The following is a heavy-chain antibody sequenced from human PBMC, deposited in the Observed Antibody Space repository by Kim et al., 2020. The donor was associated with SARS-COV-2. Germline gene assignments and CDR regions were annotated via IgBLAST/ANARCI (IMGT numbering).Heavy chain of an antibody. CDR2: IYYSGST. D-gene: IGHD6-13*01. V-gene: IGHV4-31*03. CDR1: GGSISSGGYY. Sequence: SETLSLTCTVSGGSISSGGYYWSWIRQHPGKGLEWIGYIYYSGSTYYNPSLKSRVTISVDTSKNQFSLKLSSVTAADTAVYYCARAGAATEPLSWFDPWGQGTLVTVSS. J-gene: IGHJ5*02. CDR3: ARAGAATEPLSWFDP.